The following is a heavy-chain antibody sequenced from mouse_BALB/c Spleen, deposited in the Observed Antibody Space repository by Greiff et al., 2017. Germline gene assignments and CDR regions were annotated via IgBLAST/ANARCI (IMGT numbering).Heavy chain of an antibody. V-gene: IGHV3-8*02. Sequence: EVQRVESGPSLVKPSQTLSLTCSVTGDSITSGYWNWIRKFPGNKLEYMGYISYSGSTYYNPSLKSRISITRDTSKNQYYLQLNSVTTEDTATYYCARRGDYDADWYFDVWGAGTTVTVSS. CDR1: GDSITSGY. CDR2: ISYSGST. D-gene: IGHD2-4*01. CDR3: ARRGDYDADWYFDV. J-gene: IGHJ1*01.